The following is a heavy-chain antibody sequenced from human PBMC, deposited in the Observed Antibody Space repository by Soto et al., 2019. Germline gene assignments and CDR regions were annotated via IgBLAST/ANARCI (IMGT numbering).Heavy chain of an antibody. J-gene: IGHJ6*02. V-gene: IGHV4-30-4*01. CDR3: ARDPRPYYYGSGSYYNHYGMDV. D-gene: IGHD3-10*01. CDR2: IYYSGST. Sequence: QVQLQESGPGLVKPSQTLSLTCTVSGGSISSGDYYWSWIRQPPGKGLEWIGYIYYSGSTYYNPSLKSRVTISVDTSKNQFSLKLSSVTAADTAVYYCARDPRPYYYGSGSYYNHYGMDVWGQGTTVTVSS. CDR1: GGSISSGDYY.